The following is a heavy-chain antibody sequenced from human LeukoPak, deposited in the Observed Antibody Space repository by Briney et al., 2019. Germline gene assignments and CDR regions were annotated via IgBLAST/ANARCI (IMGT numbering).Heavy chain of an antibody. J-gene: IGHJ6*03. CDR3: ARTPFNIVVVPAAIEVQSNFYMDV. CDR1: GFTFSRYS. Sequence: GGSLRLSCAASGFTFSRYSMNWVRQAPGKGLEWVSSISGSSNYIYYADSVKGRLTISRDNAKNSLYLQMNSLRVEDTAVYYCARTPFNIVVVPAAIEVQSNFYMDVWGKGTTVTISS. D-gene: IGHD2-2*01. V-gene: IGHV3-21*01. CDR2: ISGSSNYI.